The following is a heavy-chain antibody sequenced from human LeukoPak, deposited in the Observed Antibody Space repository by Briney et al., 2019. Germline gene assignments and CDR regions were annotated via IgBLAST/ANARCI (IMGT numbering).Heavy chain of an antibody. CDR1: RFTFSSYS. Sequence: GGSLRLSCAASRFTFSSYSMNWVRQAPGKGLEWISYISGSGSTIYYADSVKGRFTISRDNAKNLLYLQMNSLRAEDTAVYYCARFGYVAAVDLWGQGTLVTVSS. V-gene: IGHV3-48*04. J-gene: IGHJ4*02. D-gene: IGHD2-15*01. CDR2: ISGSGSTI. CDR3: ARFGYVAAVDL.